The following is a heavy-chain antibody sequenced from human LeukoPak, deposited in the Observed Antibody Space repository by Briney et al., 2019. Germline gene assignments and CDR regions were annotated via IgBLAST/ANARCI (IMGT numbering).Heavy chain of an antibody. CDR2: ISGNTGNT. J-gene: IGHJ3*02. Sequence: ASVKVSCKASGYTFSNYAISWVRQAPRQGLEWMGWISGNTGNTNYAQNLQGRVTMTTDTSTSTAYMELRSLRSDDTAVYYCARDDAFDIWGQGTMVTVSS. V-gene: IGHV1-18*01. CDR1: GYTFSNYA. CDR3: ARDDAFDI.